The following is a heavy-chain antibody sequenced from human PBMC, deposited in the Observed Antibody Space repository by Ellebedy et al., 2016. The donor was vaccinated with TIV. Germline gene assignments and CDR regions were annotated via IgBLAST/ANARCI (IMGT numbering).Heavy chain of an antibody. CDR3: ARSNNSWSPFEY. V-gene: IGHV1-46*01. CDR1: GYTFTSYG. D-gene: IGHD6-6*01. Sequence: AASVKVSCKASGYTFTSYGISWVRQAPGQGLEWMGIINPSGVTTSYAQKFRGRVTMTRDSSTSTVYMELSSLRSEDTALYYCARSNNSWSPFEYWGLGTLVTVSS. CDR2: INPSGVTT. J-gene: IGHJ4*02.